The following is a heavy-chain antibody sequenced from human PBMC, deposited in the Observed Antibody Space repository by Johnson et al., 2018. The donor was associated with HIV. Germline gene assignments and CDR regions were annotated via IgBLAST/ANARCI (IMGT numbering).Heavy chain of an antibody. J-gene: IGHJ3*02. Sequence: VQLVESGGGVVRPGGSLRLSCAASGFSFDDYDMSWVRQPPGKGLEWISYISGSGFDTFYADSVKGRFTISRDNAKKSLYLQMSSLRAEDTAVYYCARMTTTVSHHDGFDIWGQGTMVTVSS. CDR1: GFSFDDYD. V-gene: IGHV3-20*04. D-gene: IGHD4-17*01. CDR3: ARMTTTVSHHDGFDI. CDR2: ISGSGFDT.